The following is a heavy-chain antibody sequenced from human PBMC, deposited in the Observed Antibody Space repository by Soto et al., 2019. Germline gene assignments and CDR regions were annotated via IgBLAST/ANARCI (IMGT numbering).Heavy chain of an antibody. CDR1: GFTVSRSY. V-gene: IGHV3-53*01. J-gene: IGHJ4*02. CDR2: IYSGGST. Sequence: EVQLVESGGGLIQPGGSLRVSCAASGFTVSRSYMSWVRQAPGKGLEWVSVIYSGGSTNYADSVKGRFTISRDNSKNTLYLQMKRLRAEHTAGYYSGRDTYYYDSSGEPYWGQGTLVTLPS. CDR3: GRDTYYYDSSGEPY. D-gene: IGHD3-22*01.